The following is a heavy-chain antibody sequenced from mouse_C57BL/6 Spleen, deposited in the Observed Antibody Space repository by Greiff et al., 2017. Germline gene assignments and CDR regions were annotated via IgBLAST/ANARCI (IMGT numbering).Heavy chain of an antibody. Sequence: EVQLQQTGAELVRPGASVKLSCTASGFNIKDDYMHWVKQRPEQGLEWIGWIDPENGDTEYASKFQGKATITADTSSNTAYLQLSSLTSEDTAVDYCVYYYGSNYVRYFDVWGKGTTLTVSS. CDR3: VYYYGSNYVRYFDV. J-gene: IGHJ1*03. V-gene: IGHV14-4*01. D-gene: IGHD1-1*01. CDR2: IDPENGDT. CDR1: GFNIKDDY.